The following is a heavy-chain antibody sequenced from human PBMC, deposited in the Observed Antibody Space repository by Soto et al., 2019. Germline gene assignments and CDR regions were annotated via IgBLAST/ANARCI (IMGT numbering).Heavy chain of an antibody. Sequence: EVQLVESGGGLVQPGRSLRLSCAASGFTFDDYAMHWVRQAPGKGLEWVSGISWNSGSIGYADSVKGRFTISRDNAKNSLYLQMNSLRAEDTALYYCATEFLRGDFTMVRGVLGYWGQGTLVTVSS. CDR2: ISWNSGSI. CDR3: ATEFLRGDFTMVRGVLGY. CDR1: GFTFDDYA. D-gene: IGHD3-10*01. V-gene: IGHV3-9*01. J-gene: IGHJ4*02.